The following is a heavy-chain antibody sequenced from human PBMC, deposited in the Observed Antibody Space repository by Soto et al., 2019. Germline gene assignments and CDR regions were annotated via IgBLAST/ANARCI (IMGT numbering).Heavy chain of an antibody. CDR1: GYTFTGYY. D-gene: IGHD3-9*01. CDR2: INPNSGGT. CDR3: ARTYYDILTGSAIYIYY. Sequence: ASVKVSCKASGYTFTGYYMHWVRQAPGQGLEWMGWINPNSGGTNYAQKFQGRVTMTRDTSISTAYMELSRLRSDDTAVYYCARTYYDILTGSAIYIYYWGQGTLVTVSS. J-gene: IGHJ4*02. V-gene: IGHV1-2*02.